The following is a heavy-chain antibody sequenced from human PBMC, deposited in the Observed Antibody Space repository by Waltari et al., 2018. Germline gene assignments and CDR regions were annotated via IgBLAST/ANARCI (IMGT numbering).Heavy chain of an antibody. Sequence: QLQLQESGPGLVKPSETLSLTCTVSGGSISSGSYYWNWIRQPAGKGLEWIGRIYTSGNTNYNPSLKSRVTISVDTSNNQFSLKLTSVTAADTAVYYCARGELDFDYWGQGTLVIVSS. V-gene: IGHV4-61*02. J-gene: IGHJ4*02. CDR2: IYTSGNT. CDR3: ARGELDFDY. CDR1: GGSISSGSYY. D-gene: IGHD6-6*01.